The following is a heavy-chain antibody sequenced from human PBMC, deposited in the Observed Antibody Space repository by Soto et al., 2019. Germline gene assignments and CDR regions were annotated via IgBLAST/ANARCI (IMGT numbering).Heavy chain of an antibody. Sequence: GGSLRLSCAASGFTFSSYAMHWVRQAPGKGLEWVAVISYDGSNKYYADSVKGRFTISRDNSKNTLYLQMNSLRAEDTAVSYCASRYCSGGSCYLPLDYWGQGTLVTVSS. CDR2: ISYDGSNK. V-gene: IGHV3-30-3*01. CDR1: GFTFSSYA. CDR3: ASRYCSGGSCYLPLDY. J-gene: IGHJ4*02. D-gene: IGHD2-15*01.